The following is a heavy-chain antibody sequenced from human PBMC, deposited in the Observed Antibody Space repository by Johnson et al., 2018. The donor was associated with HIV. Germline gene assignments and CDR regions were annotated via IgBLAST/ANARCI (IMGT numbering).Heavy chain of an antibody. J-gene: IGHJ3*02. CDR2: ISFAGVKT. CDR3: ATSGPGQAFDI. Sequence: QVQLVESGGGVVQPGRSLRLSCAASGFSFSSYGMAWVRQAPGKGLEWVTVISFAGVKTYYADSVKGRFTISRDNSKNTLYLQMNSLRAEDTAVYYCATSGPGQAFDIWGQGTMVTVSS. CDR1: GFSFSSYG. V-gene: IGHV3-30*03. D-gene: IGHD5-12*01.